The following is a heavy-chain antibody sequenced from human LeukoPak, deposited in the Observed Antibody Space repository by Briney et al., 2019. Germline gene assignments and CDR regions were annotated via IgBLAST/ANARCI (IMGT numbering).Heavy chain of an antibody. D-gene: IGHD2/OR15-2a*01. V-gene: IGHV3-7*01. J-gene: IGHJ6*03. Sequence: GGSLRLSCAASGFTFSSYWMSWVRQAPGKGLEWVANIKQDGSEKYYVDSVKGRFTISRDNAKNSLYLQVNSLRAEDTAVYYCARSGNNYYYYMDVWGKGTTVTVSS. CDR3: ARSGNNYYYYMDV. CDR2: IKQDGSEK. CDR1: GFTFSSYW.